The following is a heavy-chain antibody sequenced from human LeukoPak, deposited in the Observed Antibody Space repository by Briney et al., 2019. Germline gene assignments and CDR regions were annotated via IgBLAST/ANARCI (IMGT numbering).Heavy chain of an antibody. J-gene: IGHJ4*02. CDR1: GGFISNYY. CDR2: ISYSGST. CDR3: ARDLYCSGGSCYLSAFDY. V-gene: IGHV4-59*12. Sequence: PSETLSLTCTVSGGFISNYYWNWIRQFPGKGLEWIGFISYSGSTNYNPSLKSRVTISVDTSKNQFSLKLTSVTAADTAVYYCARDLYCSGGSCYLSAFDYWGQGTLVTVSS. D-gene: IGHD2-15*01.